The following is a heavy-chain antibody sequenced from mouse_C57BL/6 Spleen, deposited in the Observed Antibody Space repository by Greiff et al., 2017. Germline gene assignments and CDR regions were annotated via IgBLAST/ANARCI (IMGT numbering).Heavy chain of an antibody. D-gene: IGHD1-1*01. CDR3: ARGDYGSPPWFAY. CDR1: GYTFTDYN. J-gene: IGHJ3*01. CDR2: INPNNGGT. Sequence: EVQLQQSGPELVKPGASVKMSCKASGYTFTDYNMHWVKQSHGKSLEWIGYINPNNGGTSYNQKFKGKATLTVNKSSSTAYMELRSLTSEDSAVYYCARGDYGSPPWFAYWGQGTLVTVSA. V-gene: IGHV1-22*01.